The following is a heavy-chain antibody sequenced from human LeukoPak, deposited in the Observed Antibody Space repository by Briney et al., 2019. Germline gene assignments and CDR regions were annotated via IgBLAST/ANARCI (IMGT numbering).Heavy chain of an antibody. V-gene: IGHV1-2*02. D-gene: IGHD6-13*01. CDR1: GYDFTHFY. J-gene: IGHJ5*01. Sequence: GASVKVSCKASGYDFTHFYIHWVRQAPGQGLEWLGWINPSSGVTNYAQKFQGRVIMTRDTSLSAAFMELSGLRFDDTARYYCARGSRAAAGTVFVYWGRGTLVTVSS. CDR3: ARGSRAAAGTVFVY. CDR2: INPSSGVT.